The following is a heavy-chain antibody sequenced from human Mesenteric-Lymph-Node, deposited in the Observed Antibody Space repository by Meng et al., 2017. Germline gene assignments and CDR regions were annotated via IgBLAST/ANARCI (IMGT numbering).Heavy chain of an antibody. CDR3: TAYYDFWSGYRYYFDY. J-gene: IGHJ4*02. Sequence: GESLKISCPASGFTFGDYAMSWVRQAPGKGLEWVGFIRSKAYGGTTEYAASVKGRFTISRDDSKSIAYLQMNSLKTEDTAVYYCTAYYDFWSGYRYYFDYWGQGTLVTVSS. V-gene: IGHV3-49*04. CDR1: GFTFGDYA. CDR2: IRSKAYGGTT. D-gene: IGHD3-3*01.